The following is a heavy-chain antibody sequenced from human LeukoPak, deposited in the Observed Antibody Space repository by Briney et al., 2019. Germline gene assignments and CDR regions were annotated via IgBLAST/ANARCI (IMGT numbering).Heavy chain of an antibody. J-gene: IGHJ4*02. Sequence: GGSLRVSCTASGFTFGDYAMTWVRQAPGKGLEWVGFIRIKVYGGTREYAASVKGRFTISRDDSQGIAYLQMNSLKTEDTAVYYCTRDQTPYYWGQGTLVTVSS. CDR2: IRIKVYGGTR. V-gene: IGHV3-49*04. CDR3: TRDQTPYY. CDR1: GFTFGDYA.